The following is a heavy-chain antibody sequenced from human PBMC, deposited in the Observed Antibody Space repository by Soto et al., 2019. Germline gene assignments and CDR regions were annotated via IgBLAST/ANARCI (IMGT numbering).Heavy chain of an antibody. J-gene: IGHJ5*02. CDR1: GYTLTELS. CDR2: VDPEDGET. Sequence: ASVKVSCKVSGYTLTELSMHWVRQAPGKGHEWMGGVDPEDGETIYAQKFQGRVTMTEDTSTDTAYMELSSLRSEDTAVYYCATGLLWFGELFPHNWFDPWGQGTLVTVSS. V-gene: IGHV1-24*01. CDR3: ATGLLWFGELFPHNWFDP. D-gene: IGHD3-10*01.